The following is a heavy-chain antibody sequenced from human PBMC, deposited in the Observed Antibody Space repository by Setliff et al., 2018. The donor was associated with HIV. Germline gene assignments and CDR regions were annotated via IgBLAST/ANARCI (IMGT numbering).Heavy chain of an antibody. J-gene: IGHJ3*02. Sequence: ASVKVPCKASGYTFTDNYIHWVRQAPGQGLDWMAWINSATGGTNYAQNFQGWVTVNRDTSINTVYMELSSLKSDDTAVYYCARDYLHVFDIWGQGTMVTVSS. V-gene: IGHV1-2*04. CDR3: ARDYLHVFDI. CDR2: INSATGGT. CDR1: GYTFTDNY.